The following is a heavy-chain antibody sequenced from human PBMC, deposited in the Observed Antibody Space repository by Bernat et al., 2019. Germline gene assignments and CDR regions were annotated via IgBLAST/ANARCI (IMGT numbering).Heavy chain of an antibody. CDR3: AGGKGVVTAI. J-gene: IGHJ4*02. Sequence: QVQLQQWGAGLLKPSETLSLTCAVYGGSFSGYYWTWIRQPPGKGLEWIGEINHSGSTNYNPSLKSRVTISVDTSKNQFSLKLGSGTAADTAVYYCAGGKGVVTAIWGQGTLVTVSS. D-gene: IGHD2-21*02. CDR2: INHSGST. CDR1: GGSFSGYY. V-gene: IGHV4-34*01.